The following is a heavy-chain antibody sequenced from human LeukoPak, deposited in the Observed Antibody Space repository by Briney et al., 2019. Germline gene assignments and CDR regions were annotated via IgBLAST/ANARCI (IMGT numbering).Heavy chain of an antibody. Sequence: SSETLSLTCTVFGGSISSNNFYWGWIRQPPGKGLEWIGSVFYSGDTYYNPSLKSRVTVSVDTSKNHFSLNLTSVTAADTAVYFCARERDHYDGSDYYCPYFDSWGQGTLVAVSS. V-gene: IGHV4-39*07. CDR2: VFYSGDT. J-gene: IGHJ4*02. CDR3: ARERDHYDGSDYYCPYFDS. D-gene: IGHD3-22*01. CDR1: GGSISSNNFY.